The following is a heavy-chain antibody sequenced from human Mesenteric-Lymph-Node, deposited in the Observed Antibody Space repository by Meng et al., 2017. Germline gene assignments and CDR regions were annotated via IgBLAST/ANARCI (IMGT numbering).Heavy chain of an antibody. Sequence: GESLKISCAASGFTFNTYWMAWVRQAPGKGLEWVGNIDKVGSEKNYVDSVKGRFTISRDNVRNSLFLEMISLRAEDTAVYYYATKPGPGYGMDIWGQGTTVTVSS. CDR1: GFTFNTYW. D-gene: IGHD1-14*01. CDR2: IDKVGSEK. CDR3: ATKPGPGYGMDI. V-gene: IGHV3-7*01. J-gene: IGHJ6*02.